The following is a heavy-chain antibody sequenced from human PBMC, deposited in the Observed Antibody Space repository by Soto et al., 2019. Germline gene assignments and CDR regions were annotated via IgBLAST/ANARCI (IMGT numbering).Heavy chain of an antibody. CDR1: GFTFGDYA. J-gene: IGHJ6*03. V-gene: IGHV3-49*03. Sequence: GGSLRLSCTASGFTFGDYAMSWFRQAPGKGLEWVGFIRSKAYGGTTEYAASVKGRFTISRDDSKSIAYLQMSSLKTEDTAVYYCTRDQMEQWLVMNFYYYMDVWGKGTTVTVSS. CDR3: TRDQMEQWLVMNFYYYMDV. CDR2: IRSKAYGGTT. D-gene: IGHD6-19*01.